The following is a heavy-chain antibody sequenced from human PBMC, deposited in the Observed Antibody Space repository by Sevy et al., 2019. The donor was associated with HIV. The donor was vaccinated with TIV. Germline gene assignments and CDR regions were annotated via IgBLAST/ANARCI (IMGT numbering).Heavy chain of an antibody. CDR3: ARIPDTSGWPFDI. V-gene: IGHV4-59*02. CDR2: IHDNGRT. J-gene: IGHJ4*02. Sequence: SETLSLICTVSGGSVNNYYWTWIRQSPGKGLEWIAYIHDNGRTKYNPSLKSRVSISVDMSKNQFSLKLTSVTAADTAVYYCARIPDTSGWPFDIWGQGALVTVSS. CDR1: GGSVNNYY. D-gene: IGHD6-19*01.